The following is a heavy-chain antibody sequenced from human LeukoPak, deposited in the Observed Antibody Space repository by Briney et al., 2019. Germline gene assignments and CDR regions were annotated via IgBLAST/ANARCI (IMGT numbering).Heavy chain of an antibody. Sequence: GGSLRLSCAASGFTFSSYAIHWVRQAPGKGLEYFSAIRSNGGSTYYADSVKGRFTISRDNSKNTLYLQMSSLRPEDTAVYYCVRDLRWLHLDYWGQGTLVTVSS. J-gene: IGHJ4*02. CDR3: VRDLRWLHLDY. CDR2: IRSNGGST. V-gene: IGHV3-64D*06. CDR1: GFTFSSYA. D-gene: IGHD5-24*01.